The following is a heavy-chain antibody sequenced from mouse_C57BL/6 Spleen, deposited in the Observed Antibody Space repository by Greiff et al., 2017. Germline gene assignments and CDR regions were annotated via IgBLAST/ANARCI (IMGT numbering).Heavy chain of an antibody. CDR2: INPNNGGT. J-gene: IGHJ1*03. V-gene: IGHV1-18*01. Sequence: EVQLQQSGPELVKPGASVKIPCKASGYTFTDYNMDWVKQSHGKSLEWIGDINPNNGGTIYNQKFKGKATLTVDKSSSTAYMELRSLTSEDTAVYYCARCYDGYWYFDVWGTGTTVTVSS. CDR1: GYTFTDYN. CDR3: ARCYDGYWYFDV. D-gene: IGHD2-3*01.